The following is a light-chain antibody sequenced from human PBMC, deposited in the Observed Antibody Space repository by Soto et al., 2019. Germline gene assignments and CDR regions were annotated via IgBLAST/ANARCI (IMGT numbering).Light chain of an antibody. CDR1: SSDVGGYNY. J-gene: IGLJ1*01. CDR3: CSYAGSPRYV. V-gene: IGLV2-11*01. Sequence: QSALTQPRSVSGSPGQSVTISCTGTSSDVGGYNYVSWYQQHPGKAPKVMIYDVSKRPAGVPDRFSGSKSGNTASLTISGLHAEDEADYYCCSYAGSPRYVFGTGTKLTVL. CDR2: DVS.